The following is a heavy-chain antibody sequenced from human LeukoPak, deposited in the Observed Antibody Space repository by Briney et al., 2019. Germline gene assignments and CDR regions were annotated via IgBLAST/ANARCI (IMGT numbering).Heavy chain of an antibody. Sequence: GGSLRLSCAASGFTFSGYSMNWVRQAPGKGLEWVSSISSSSSYIYYADSVKGRFTISRDNAKNSLYLQMNSLRAEDTAVYYCARAPDSSGYYYRSYYFDYWGQGTLVTVSS. CDR2: ISSSSSYI. J-gene: IGHJ4*02. D-gene: IGHD3-22*01. V-gene: IGHV3-21*01. CDR3: ARAPDSSGYYYRSYYFDY. CDR1: GFTFSGYS.